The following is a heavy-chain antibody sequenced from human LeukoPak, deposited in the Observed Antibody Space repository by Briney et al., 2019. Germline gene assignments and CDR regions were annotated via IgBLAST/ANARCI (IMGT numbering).Heavy chain of an antibody. J-gene: IGHJ4*02. Sequence: ASVKVSCKASGGTFSSYAISWVRQAPGQGLEWMGRTIPMFGTANYAQKFQGRVTITTDESTSTAYMELSSLRSEDTAVYYCARGPYDSSGYPTAFDYWGQGTLVTVSS. CDR1: GGTFSSYA. D-gene: IGHD3-22*01. V-gene: IGHV1-69*05. CDR3: ARGPYDSSGYPTAFDY. CDR2: TIPMFGTA.